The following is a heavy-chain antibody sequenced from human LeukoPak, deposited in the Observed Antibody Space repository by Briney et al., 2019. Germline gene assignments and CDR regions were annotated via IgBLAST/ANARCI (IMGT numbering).Heavy chain of an antibody. CDR3: AKGGSLYSSSVIHFNE. J-gene: IGHJ1*01. D-gene: IGHD3-22*01. V-gene: IGHV3-33*03. Sequence: PGGSLRLSCAASGFTFSSYGMHWVRQAPGKGLEWVAVIWYDETEEFYADSVKGRFTISRDNSKNTVDLQMNSLRTEDTAVYYCAKGGSLYSSSVIHFNEWGQGSLVIVSS. CDR2: IWYDETEE. CDR1: GFTFSSYG.